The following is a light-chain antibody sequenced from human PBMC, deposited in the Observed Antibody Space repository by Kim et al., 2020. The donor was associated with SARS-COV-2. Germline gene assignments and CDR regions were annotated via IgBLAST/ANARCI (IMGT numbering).Light chain of an antibody. Sequence: SYELTQPPSLSVSPGQTASITCSGDKLGDKFVGWYQQKPGQSPILLIYQDNKRPSGIAERFSGSSSGNTATLTISGTQAMDEADYYCHTWDSRTSTYVFGAGTKVTVL. J-gene: IGLJ1*01. CDR3: HTWDSRTSTYV. CDR1: KLGDKF. CDR2: QDN. V-gene: IGLV3-1*01.